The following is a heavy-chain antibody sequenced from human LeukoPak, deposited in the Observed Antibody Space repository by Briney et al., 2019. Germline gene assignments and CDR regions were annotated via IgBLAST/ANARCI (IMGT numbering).Heavy chain of an antibody. CDR1: GGSISSYY. CDR3: ARRKGYSGYDY. D-gene: IGHD5-12*01. V-gene: IGHV4-59*08. CDR2: IYYSGST. J-gene: IGHJ4*02. Sequence: SETLSLTCTVSGGSISSYYWSWIRQPPGKGLVWIGYIYYSGSTNYNPSLKSRVTISVDTSKNQFSLKLSSVTAADTAVYYCARRKGYSGYDYWGQGTLVTVSS.